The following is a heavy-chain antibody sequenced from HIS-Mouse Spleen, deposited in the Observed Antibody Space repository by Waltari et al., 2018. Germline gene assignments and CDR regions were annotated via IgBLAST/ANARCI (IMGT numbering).Heavy chain of an antibody. J-gene: IGHJ2*01. Sequence: QLQLQESGPGLVKPSETLSLTCTVSGGSISSSSYYWGWIRQPPGKGLEWIGSINYSGSTYYNPSVKSGVTRSVAPSRNRCSLRRGSVTAADTAGYYCAREIPYSSSWYDWYFDLWGRGTLVTVSA. CDR2: INYSGST. CDR3: AREIPYSSSWYDWYFDL. CDR1: GGSISSSSYY. D-gene: IGHD6-13*01. V-gene: IGHV4-39*07.